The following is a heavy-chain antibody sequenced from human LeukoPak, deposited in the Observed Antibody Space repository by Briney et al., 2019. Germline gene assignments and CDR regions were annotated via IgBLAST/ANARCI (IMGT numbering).Heavy chain of an antibody. J-gene: IGHJ3*02. D-gene: IGHD2-15*01. CDR1: GFTVSSKY. CDR3: AKAPRISKHAFDI. V-gene: IGHV3-53*01. Sequence: PGGSLRLSCVVSGFTVSSKYMTWVRQAPGKGLEWVSVFYSSGTTNYADSVKGRFIISRDNSKNTLYLQMNSLRAEDTAVYYCAKAPRISKHAFDIWGQGTMVTVSS. CDR2: FYSSGTT.